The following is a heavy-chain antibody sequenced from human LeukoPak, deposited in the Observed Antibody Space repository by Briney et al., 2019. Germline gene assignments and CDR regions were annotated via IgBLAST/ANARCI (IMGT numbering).Heavy chain of an antibody. D-gene: IGHD4-17*01. CDR1: GFTFSRSG. V-gene: IGHV3-30*02. CDR3: AKRAAYYGDYDY. J-gene: IGHJ4*02. Sequence: GGSLRLSCAASGFTFSRSGMHWVRQAPGKGLEWVTFIQYDGNNKYYADSVKGRFTISRDNSKNMLYLQMNSLRTEDTAVYYCAKRAAYYGDYDYWGQGTLVTVSS. CDR2: IQYDGNNK.